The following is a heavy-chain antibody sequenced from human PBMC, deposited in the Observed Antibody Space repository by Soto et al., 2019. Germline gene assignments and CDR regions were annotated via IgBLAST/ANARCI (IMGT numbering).Heavy chain of an antibody. D-gene: IGHD6-25*01. J-gene: IGHJ6*02. V-gene: IGHV4-31*03. CDR3: TRDRVAATGTSYYGIGA. CDR2: IYYRGST. Sequence: PSETLSLSCPFSGYSITRCDYYWSWIRKRPGKGLEWFGYIYYRGSTYYTPSLRSRVTISVDTAQKQFSLKLTSVTAADTAVYYCTRDRVAATGTSYYGIGAWGQGTNVTASS. CDR1: GYSITRCDYY.